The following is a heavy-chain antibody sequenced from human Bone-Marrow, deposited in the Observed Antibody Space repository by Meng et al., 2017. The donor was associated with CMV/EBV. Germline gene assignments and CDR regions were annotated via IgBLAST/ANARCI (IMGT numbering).Heavy chain of an antibody. Sequence: ASVKVSCKASGYTFTSYDINWVRQATGRGLEWMGWMNPNSGNTGYAQKFQGRVTITRNTSISTAYMELSSLRSEDTAVYYCARGINGYSGYDWSDPWGQGTLVTVS. J-gene: IGHJ5*02. CDR2: MNPNSGNT. CDR1: GYTFTSYD. V-gene: IGHV1-8*03. D-gene: IGHD5-12*01. CDR3: ARGINGYSGYDWSDP.